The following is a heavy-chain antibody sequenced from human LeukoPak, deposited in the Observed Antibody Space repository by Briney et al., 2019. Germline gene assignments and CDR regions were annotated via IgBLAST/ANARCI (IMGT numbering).Heavy chain of an antibody. CDR2: INPNSGGT. D-gene: IGHD3-22*01. CDR3: ARAGYYYDSSGLDP. Sequence: ASVKVSCKASGYTFTGYYMHWVRQAPGQGLEWMGWINPNSGGTNYAQKFQGWVTMTRDTSTSTVYMELSSLRSEDTAVYYCARAGYYYDSSGLDPWGQGTLVTVSS. CDR1: GYTFTGYY. V-gene: IGHV1-2*04. J-gene: IGHJ5*02.